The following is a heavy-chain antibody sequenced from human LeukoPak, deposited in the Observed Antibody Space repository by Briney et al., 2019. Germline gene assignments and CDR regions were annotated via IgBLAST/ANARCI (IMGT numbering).Heavy chain of an antibody. D-gene: IGHD6-13*01. J-gene: IGHJ4*02. V-gene: IGHV3-7*03. CDR3: ARVIWRQLAPFGY. Sequence: GGSLRLSCAASGFSFRAYWMTWVRQAPGTGLEWVAIIKEDGSETYSMDSVKGRFTISRDNAKNSLYLQMNSLRGDDTAVYYCARVIWRQLAPFGYWGQGALVTVSS. CDR2: IKEDGSET. CDR1: GFSFRAYW.